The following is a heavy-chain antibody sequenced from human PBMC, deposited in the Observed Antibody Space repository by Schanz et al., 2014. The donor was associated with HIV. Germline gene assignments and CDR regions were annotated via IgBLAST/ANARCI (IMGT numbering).Heavy chain of an antibody. Sequence: EVQLLESGGVLVQPGRSLRLSCAASGFTFDDHAMHWVRQAPGKGLEWVSGISWNSGSIGYADSVKGRFTISRDNAKNSLHLQMNRLRAEDTAFYYCAKDFWVQGSGALSTFDYWGQGTLVTVSS. J-gene: IGHJ4*02. CDR1: GFTFDDHA. CDR3: AKDFWVQGSGALSTFDY. V-gene: IGHV3-9*01. CDR2: ISWNSGSI. D-gene: IGHD1-1*01.